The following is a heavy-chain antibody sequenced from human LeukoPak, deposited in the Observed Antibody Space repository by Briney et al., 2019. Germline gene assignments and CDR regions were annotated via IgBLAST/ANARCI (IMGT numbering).Heavy chain of an antibody. CDR3: ARRPTYYYDSSAPKGYFDY. D-gene: IGHD3-22*01. Sequence: GESLKISCKGSGYSFTSYWISWVRQMPGEGLEWMGRIDPSDSYTNYSPSFQGHVTISADKSISTAHLQWSSLKASDTAMYYCARRPTYYYDSSAPKGYFDYWGQGTLVTVSS. CDR1: GYSFTSYW. CDR2: IDPSDSYT. V-gene: IGHV5-10-1*01. J-gene: IGHJ4*02.